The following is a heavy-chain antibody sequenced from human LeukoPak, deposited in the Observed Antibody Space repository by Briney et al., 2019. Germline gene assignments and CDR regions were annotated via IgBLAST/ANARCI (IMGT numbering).Heavy chain of an antibody. J-gene: IGHJ4*02. CDR2: IYYSGST. CDR3: ARSAWLGPSFDY. D-gene: IGHD3-22*01. CDR1: GGSISSSSYY. Sequence: PSETLSLTCTVSGGSISSSSYYWGWIRQPPGKGLEWIGSIYYSGSTYYNPSLKSRVTISVDTSKNQFSLKLSSVTAADTAVYYCARSAWLGPSFDYWGQGTLVTVSS. V-gene: IGHV4-39*07.